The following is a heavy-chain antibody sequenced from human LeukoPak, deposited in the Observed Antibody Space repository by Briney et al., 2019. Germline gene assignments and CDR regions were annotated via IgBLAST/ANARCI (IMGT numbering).Heavy chain of an antibody. Sequence: PGGSLRLSCAASGFTFSSYGMHWVRQAPGKGLEWVAFIRYDGSNKYYADSVRGRFTISRDNSRNTLYLQMNSLRAEDTAVYYCAKDGVRDSSSWQFDYWGQGTLVTVSS. V-gene: IGHV3-30*02. CDR2: IRYDGSNK. J-gene: IGHJ4*02. CDR1: GFTFSSYG. CDR3: AKDGVRDSSSWQFDY. D-gene: IGHD6-13*01.